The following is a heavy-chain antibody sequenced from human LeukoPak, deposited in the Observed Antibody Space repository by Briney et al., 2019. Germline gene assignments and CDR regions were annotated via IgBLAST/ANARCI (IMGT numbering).Heavy chain of an antibody. V-gene: IGHV3-30*04. J-gene: IGHJ4*02. D-gene: IGHD3-22*01. CDR2: ISNDGSDK. CDR3: ARGTYYCDSSGYYSGGLGY. CDR1: GFTFSNYA. Sequence: GRSLRLSCAASGFTFSNYAMRWVRQAPGKGLECVAVISNDGSDKYYADSVKGRFTISRDNSENTLYLQMNSLRTEDTAVYYCARGTYYCDSSGYYSGGLGYWGQGTLVTVSS.